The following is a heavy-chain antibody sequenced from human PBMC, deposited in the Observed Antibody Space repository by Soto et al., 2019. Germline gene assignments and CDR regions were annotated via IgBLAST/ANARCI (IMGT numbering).Heavy chain of an antibody. V-gene: IGHV3-23*01. Sequence: EVQLLESGGGLVQPGGSLILSCAASGFTFSNYAVTWVRQAPGKGLEWVSTISGSGGSTYYADSVKGRFTISRDNSKNTLYLQMNSLRDEDTAVYYCAKDQGSSWYEIDYWGQGTLVTVSS. CDR1: GFTFSNYA. CDR3: AKDQGSSWYEIDY. D-gene: IGHD6-13*01. J-gene: IGHJ4*02. CDR2: ISGSGGST.